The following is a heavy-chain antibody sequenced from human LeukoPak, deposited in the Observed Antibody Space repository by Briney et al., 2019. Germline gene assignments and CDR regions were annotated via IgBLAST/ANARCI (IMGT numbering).Heavy chain of an antibody. V-gene: IGHV3-21*01. CDR2: ISSSSSYI. CDR1: GFTFSSYS. CDR3: ARDITMVRENAFDI. J-gene: IGHJ3*02. D-gene: IGHD3-10*01. Sequence: TGGSLRLSCAASGFTFSSYSMNWVRQAPGKGLEWVSSISSSSSYIYYADPVKGRFTISRDNAKNSLYLQMNSLRAEDTAVYYCARDITMVRENAFDIWGQGTMVTVSS.